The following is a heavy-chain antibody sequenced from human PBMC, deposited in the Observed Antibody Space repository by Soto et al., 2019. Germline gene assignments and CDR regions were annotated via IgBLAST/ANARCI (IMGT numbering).Heavy chain of an antibody. V-gene: IGHV3-30*18. CDR2: ISYDGTTE. J-gene: IGHJ3*02. Sequence: QALLVASGGGVAQPGSSLRISCAASGFIFSTYGIHWVRQAPGKGLEWVAFISYDGTTEDYADPVRGRFSVSRDNSENTVALHMHSLRPEDTAVYFCAKSRCGTARDAFDIWDQGT. CDR1: GFIFSTYG. D-gene: IGHD2-21*01. CDR3: AKSRCGTARDAFDI.